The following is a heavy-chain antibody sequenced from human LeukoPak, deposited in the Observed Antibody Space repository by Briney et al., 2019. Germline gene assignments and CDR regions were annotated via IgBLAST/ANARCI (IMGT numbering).Heavy chain of an antibody. Sequence: GGSLRLSCAASAFTFSNYGMHWVRQAPGKGLEWVAIISYDGSNKYYADSVKGRFTISRDNSKNTLYLQFNSLRAEDTAVYYCARGYYTSGSYYKRGYYMDVWGKGTTVTVSS. V-gene: IGHV3-30*03. CDR3: ARGYYTSGSYYKRGYYMDV. J-gene: IGHJ6*03. CDR1: AFTFSNYG. CDR2: ISYDGSNK. D-gene: IGHD3-10*01.